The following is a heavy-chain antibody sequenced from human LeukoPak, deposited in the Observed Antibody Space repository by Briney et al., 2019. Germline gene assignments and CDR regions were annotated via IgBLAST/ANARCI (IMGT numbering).Heavy chain of an antibody. CDR3: ARLTTRPGGIRPLIMDF. CDR1: NGSISSDY. V-gene: IGHV4-59*01. D-gene: IGHD3-10*01. J-gene: IGHJ4*02. Sequence: SETLSLTCTVSNGSISSDYWTWIRQPPGKGLEWIGYIYYSGSTKYNPSLESRATISLDTSRNQFSLKLTSMTAADAAVYYCARLTTRPGGIRPLIMDFWGERTLVTVSS. CDR2: IYYSGST.